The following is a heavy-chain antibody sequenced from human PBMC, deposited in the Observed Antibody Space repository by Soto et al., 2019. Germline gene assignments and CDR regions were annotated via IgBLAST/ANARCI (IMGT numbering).Heavy chain of an antibody. CDR1: GGSMNSYY. CDR3: ARCLEYPYYFDS. CDR2: IYYSGST. V-gene: IGHV4-59*01. J-gene: IGHJ4*02. Sequence: QVQLQESGPGLVKPSETLSLTCTVSGGSMNSYYWSWIRQPLGKGLEWIGYIYYSGSTRYNPSLKSRATISVDASKNQFSLRLSSVTAADTAVYHCARCLEYPYYFDSWGQGTLVTVSS. D-gene: IGHD1-1*01.